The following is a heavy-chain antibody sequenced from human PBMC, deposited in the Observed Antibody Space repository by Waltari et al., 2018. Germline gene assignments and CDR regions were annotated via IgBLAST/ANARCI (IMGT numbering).Heavy chain of an antibody. D-gene: IGHD5-12*01. CDR3: ATYIGASLGTAAFDV. J-gene: IGHJ3*01. CDR2: ISYNGAT. Sequence: QLQLQESGPGLVKPSATLSLTCSASVVSITTKRHYWGWILQPPGQGLEWIGTISYNGATYSSPSLRSRVTIFRDKSKNQLSLKLGSVTAADTAFYYCATYIGASLGTAAFDVWGQGTMVTVSS. V-gene: IGHV4-39*01. CDR1: VVSITTKRHY.